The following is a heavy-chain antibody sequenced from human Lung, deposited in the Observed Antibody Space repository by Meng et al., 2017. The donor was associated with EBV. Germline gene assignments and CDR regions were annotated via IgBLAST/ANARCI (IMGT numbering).Heavy chain of an antibody. V-gene: IGHV1-69*10. CDR2: LIPVLNKA. Sequence: QLVHGWAEVKKPGASLNVACKTSGGTFSTYTFSWVRQAPGQGLEWMGGLIPVLNKAKSAPRFQDRVTFTADETTTTAYMELSSLTFEDTAVYFCARGRGNQPLFDFWGQGTLVTVSS. CDR3: ARGRGNQPLFDF. CDR1: GGTFSTYT. J-gene: IGHJ4*02. D-gene: IGHD2/OR15-2a*01.